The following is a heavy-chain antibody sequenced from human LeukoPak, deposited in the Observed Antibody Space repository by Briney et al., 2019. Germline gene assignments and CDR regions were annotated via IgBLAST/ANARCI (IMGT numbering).Heavy chain of an antibody. CDR3: ARDYYYDSSGYYRDAFDI. J-gene: IGHJ3*02. CDR1: GFTFSSYI. CDR2: ISSSSSTI. D-gene: IGHD3-22*01. Sequence: PGGSLRLSCAASGFTFSSYIMNWVRQAPGKGLEWVSYISSSSSTIYYADSVKGRFTISRDNAKNSLYLQMNSLRAEDTAVYYCARDYYYDSSGYYRDAFDIWGQGTMVTGSS. V-gene: IGHV3-48*04.